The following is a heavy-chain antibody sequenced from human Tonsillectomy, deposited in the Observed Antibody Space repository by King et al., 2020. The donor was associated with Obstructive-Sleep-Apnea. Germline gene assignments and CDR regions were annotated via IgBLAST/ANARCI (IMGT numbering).Heavy chain of an antibody. J-gene: IGHJ4*02. CDR2: IYYSGST. D-gene: IGHD5-24*01. Sequence: QLQESGPGLVKPSETLSLTCTVSGGSISSSSYYWGWIRQPPGKGLEWIGNIYYSGSTYYNPSLKSRVTISVDTSKNQFSLKLSSVTAADTAVYYCASLVRDGYNYPAFDYWGQGTLVTVSS. V-gene: IGHV4-39*07. CDR3: ASLVRDGYNYPAFDY. CDR1: GGSISSSSYY.